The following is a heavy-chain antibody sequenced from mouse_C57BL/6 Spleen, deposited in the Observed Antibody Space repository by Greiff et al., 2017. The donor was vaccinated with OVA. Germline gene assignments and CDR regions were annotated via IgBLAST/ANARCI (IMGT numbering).Heavy chain of an antibody. CDR1: GFTFTDYY. V-gene: IGHV7-3*01. CDR3: ARCGTTTPFDY. D-gene: IGHD1-1*01. Sequence: EVQVVESGGGLVQPGGSLSLSCAASGFTFTDYYMSWVRQPPGKALEWLGFIRNKANGYTTDYSASVKGRFTISRDNSQSILYRQMNALRAEDSATYYCARCGTTTPFDYWGQGTTLTVAS. CDR2: IRNKANGYTT. J-gene: IGHJ2*01.